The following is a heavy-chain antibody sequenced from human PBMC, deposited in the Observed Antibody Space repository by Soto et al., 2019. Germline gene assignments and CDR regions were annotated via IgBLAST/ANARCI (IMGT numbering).Heavy chain of an antibody. Sequence: WTWIRQHPGTGLEWLGYIYHSGTTHYNPSLNSRLTISVHTSKTQFSLRLDSVTPSDTAVYYCARGKTGSGWADYFDSWGRGTLVTVSS. CDR3: ARGKTGSGWADYFDS. J-gene: IGHJ4*02. CDR2: IYHSGTT. V-gene: IGHV4-31*02. D-gene: IGHD6-19*01.